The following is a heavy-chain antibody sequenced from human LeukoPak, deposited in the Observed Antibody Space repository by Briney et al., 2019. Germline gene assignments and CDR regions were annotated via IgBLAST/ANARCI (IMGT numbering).Heavy chain of an antibody. CDR3: ARRGSYGAYFDS. D-gene: IGHD4-17*01. CDR1: GYSFTSYW. V-gene: IGHV5-51*01. CDR2: IYPGNSDT. Sequence: GESLKISRQSSGYSFTSYWIGWVRQMPGKGLEGMGIIYPGNSDTRYSPSFQGQVTISADKSISTAYLQWSSLKASDSAMYYCARRGSYGAYFDSWGQGTLVTFSS. J-gene: IGHJ4*02.